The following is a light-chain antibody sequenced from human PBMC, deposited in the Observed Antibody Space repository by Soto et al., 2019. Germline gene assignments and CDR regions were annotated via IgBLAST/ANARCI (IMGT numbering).Light chain of an antibody. CDR2: DAS. Sequence: GDRVTITCRASQSISCWLAWYQQKPGKAPKLLIYDASSLESGVPSRFSGSGSGTEFTLTISSLQPDDFATYYCQQYNSYPWTFGQGTKVEIK. CDR1: QSISCW. V-gene: IGKV1-5*01. J-gene: IGKJ1*01. CDR3: QQYNSYPWT.